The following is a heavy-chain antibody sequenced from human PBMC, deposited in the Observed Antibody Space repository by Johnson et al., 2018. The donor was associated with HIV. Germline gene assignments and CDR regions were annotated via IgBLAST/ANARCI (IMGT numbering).Heavy chain of an antibody. Sequence: EVQLVESGGGVVQPGRSLRLSCAASGFTFSNAWMSWVRQAPGKGLEWVGRIKSKTDGETTDYAAPVKGRFTISRDDSKNTLYLQMNSLRAEDTAVYYCAKDARTRWELEPDAFDIWGQGTMVTVSS. D-gene: IGHD1-26*01. J-gene: IGHJ3*02. CDR1: GFTFSNAW. V-gene: IGHV3-15*01. CDR3: AKDARTRWELEPDAFDI. CDR2: IKSKTDGETT.